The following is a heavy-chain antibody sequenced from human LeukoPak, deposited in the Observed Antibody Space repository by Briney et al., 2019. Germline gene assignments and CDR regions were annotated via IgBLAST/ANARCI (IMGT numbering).Heavy chain of an antibody. D-gene: IGHD5-12*01. V-gene: IGHV1-2*02. CDR1: GYTFTGYY. J-gene: IGHJ4*02. CDR3: AKNAYEYYFDY. Sequence: GASVKVSCKASGYTFTGYYMHWVRQAPGQGLEWMGWINPNSGDTNYAQKFQGRVTMTRDTSLRTAYMELSGLRSDDTAVYYCAKNAYEYYFDYWGQGTLVTVSS. CDR2: INPNSGDT.